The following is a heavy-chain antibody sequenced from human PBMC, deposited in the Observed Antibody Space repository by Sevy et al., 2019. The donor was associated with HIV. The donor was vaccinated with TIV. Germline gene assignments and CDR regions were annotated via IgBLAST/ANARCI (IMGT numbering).Heavy chain of an antibody. CDR3: AKDMWAYTRNWNREDNDAFDI. V-gene: IGHV3-11*01. CDR2: ISSGGSTM. Sequence: GGSLRLSCAASGFSFSDFYMCWIRQAPGKGLEWVAYISSGGSTMHYVDSVKGRFTISRDNAKNSLYLQMNSLRAEDTAVYYCAKDMWAYTRNWNREDNDAFDIWGQGTVVTVSS. CDR1: GFSFSDFY. J-gene: IGHJ3*02. D-gene: IGHD1-1*01.